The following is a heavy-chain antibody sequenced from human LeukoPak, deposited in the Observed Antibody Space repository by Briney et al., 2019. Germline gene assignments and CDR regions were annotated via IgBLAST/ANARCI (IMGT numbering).Heavy chain of an antibody. J-gene: IGHJ5*02. Sequence: SETLSLTFTVSGGSISSSGYYWGWIRQPPGKGLEWIASIYYSGSTYYNPSLKSRVTISVDTSKNQLSLKLSSLTAADTAVYYCARHEYSGSYYGLSWFDPWGQGTLVTVSS. CDR1: GGSISSSGYY. V-gene: IGHV4-39*01. CDR3: ARHEYSGSYYGLSWFDP. D-gene: IGHD1-26*01. CDR2: IYYSGST.